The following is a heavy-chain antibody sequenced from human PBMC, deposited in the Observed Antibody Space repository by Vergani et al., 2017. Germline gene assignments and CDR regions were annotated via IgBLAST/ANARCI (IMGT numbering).Heavy chain of an antibody. CDR1: GGSFSGYY. CDR2: INHSGST. CDR3: ARGVIYYGSGSYYNWFDP. J-gene: IGHJ5*02. V-gene: IGHV4-34*01. D-gene: IGHD3-10*01. Sequence: QVLLQQWGAGLLKPSETLSLTCAVYGGSFSGYYWSWIRQPPGKGLEWIGEINHSGSTNYNPSLKSRVTISVDTSKNQFSLKLSSVTAADTAVYYCARGVIYYGSGSYYNWFDPWGQGTLVTVSS.